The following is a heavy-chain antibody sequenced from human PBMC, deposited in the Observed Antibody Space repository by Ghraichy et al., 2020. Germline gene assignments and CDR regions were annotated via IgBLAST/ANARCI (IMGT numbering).Heavy chain of an antibody. CDR2: IYTSGST. CDR1: GGPISSGSYY. V-gene: IGHV4-61*02. CDR3: ARGTRYCSSTSCSVLRAFDI. Sequence: SETLSLTCTVSGGPISSGSYYWSWIRQPAGKGLEWIGRIYTSGSTNYNPSLKSRVTISVDTSKNQFSLKLSSVTAADTAVYYCARGTRYCSSTSCSVLRAFDIWGQGTMVTVSS. D-gene: IGHD2-2*01. J-gene: IGHJ3*02.